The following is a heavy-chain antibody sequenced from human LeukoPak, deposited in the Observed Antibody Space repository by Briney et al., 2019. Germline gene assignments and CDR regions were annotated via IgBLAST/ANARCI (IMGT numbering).Heavy chain of an antibody. CDR3: ARDGEHYDYVWGSYNY. CDR1: GFTFSNYW. V-gene: IGHV3-7*01. CDR2: IKQDGSDK. D-gene: IGHD3-16*01. Sequence: PGGSLRLSCAASGFTFSNYWMSWVRQAPGKGLEWVANIKQDGSDKYYVDSMKGRFTISRDNAKKSLYLQMNSLRAEDTAVYYCARDGEHYDYVWGSYNYWGQGTLVTVSS. J-gene: IGHJ4*02.